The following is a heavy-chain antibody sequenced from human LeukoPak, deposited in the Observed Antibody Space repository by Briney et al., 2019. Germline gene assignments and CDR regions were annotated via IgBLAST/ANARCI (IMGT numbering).Heavy chain of an antibody. V-gene: IGHV4-59*08. CDR1: GDSIINYY. J-gene: IGHJ4*02. Sequence: SETLSLTSTVSGDSIINYYWSWIRQSPGKGLEWIGYIYYSGSTKYNPSLKSRVTISVDTSKNQFSLKLSSVTAADTAVYYCARHRGSGSPYFDYWGQGTLVTVSS. CDR2: IYYSGST. D-gene: IGHD3-10*01. CDR3: ARHRGSGSPYFDY.